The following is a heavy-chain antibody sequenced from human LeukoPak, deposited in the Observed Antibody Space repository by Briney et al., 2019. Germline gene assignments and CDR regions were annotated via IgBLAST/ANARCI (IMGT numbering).Heavy chain of an antibody. D-gene: IGHD3-22*01. CDR3: ARGGLIGYYYDSSGYYTYYFDY. CDR2: INPSGGST. V-gene: IGHV1-46*01. CDR1: GYTFTSYY. J-gene: IGHJ4*02. Sequence: ASVKVSCKASGYTFTSYYMHLVRQAPGQGLEWMGIINPSGGSTSYAQKFQGRVTMTRDTSTSTVYMELSSLRSEDTAVYYCARGGLIGYYYDSSGYYTYYFDYWGQGTLVTVSS.